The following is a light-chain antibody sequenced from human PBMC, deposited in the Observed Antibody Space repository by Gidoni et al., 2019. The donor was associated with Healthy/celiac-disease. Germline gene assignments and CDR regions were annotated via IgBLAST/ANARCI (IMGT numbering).Light chain of an antibody. CDR1: QGISNY. Sequence: DPVTITCRASQGISNYLAWYQQKPGKVPKLLIYAASTLQSGVPSRFSGSGSGTDFTLTISSLQPEDVATYYFQKYNSAPTFGQGTKVEIK. CDR3: QKYNSAPT. CDR2: AAS. J-gene: IGKJ1*01. V-gene: IGKV1-27*01.